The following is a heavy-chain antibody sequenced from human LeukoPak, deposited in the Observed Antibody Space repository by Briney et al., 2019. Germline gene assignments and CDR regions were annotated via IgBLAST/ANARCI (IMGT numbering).Heavy chain of an antibody. CDR3: AKVGLDYRLDY. CDR1: GFTFSSYN. CDR2: ISGSGGST. Sequence: GGSLRLSCAGSGFTFSSYNMYWVRQAPGKGLEWVSAISGSGGSTYYADSVKGRFTISRDNSKNTLYLQMNSLRAEDTAVYYCAKVGLDYRLDYWGQGTLVTVSS. J-gene: IGHJ4*02. D-gene: IGHD4-11*01. V-gene: IGHV3-23*01.